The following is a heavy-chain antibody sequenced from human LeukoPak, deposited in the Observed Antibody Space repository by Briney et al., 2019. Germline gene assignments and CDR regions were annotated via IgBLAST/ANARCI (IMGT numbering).Heavy chain of an antibody. J-gene: IGHJ4*02. V-gene: IGHV4-39*07. CDR3: AREVGSGWYSDY. CDR2: IYYSGST. CDR1: GGSISSSSYY. Sequence: SETLSLTCTVSGGSISSSSYYWGWIRQPPGKGLEWIGSIYYSGSTYYNPSLKSRVTISVDKSKNQFSLKLSSVTAADTAVYYCAREVGSGWYSDYWGQGTLVTVSS. D-gene: IGHD6-19*01.